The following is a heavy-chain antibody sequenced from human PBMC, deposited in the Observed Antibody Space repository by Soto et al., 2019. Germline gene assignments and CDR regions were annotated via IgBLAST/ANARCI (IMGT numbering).Heavy chain of an antibody. CDR3: AGGDSLDV. J-gene: IGHJ6*02. D-gene: IGHD2-21*01. CDR2: ISAYSGNT. CDR1: GYTFSSYG. Sequence: ASVKVSCKASGYTFSSYGISWVRQAPGQGLEWMAWISAYSGNTNYAQKLQGRVTMTTDTSTSTAYMELRSLRSADTSVYYCAGGDSLDVWGQGTTVTVSS. V-gene: IGHV1-18*01.